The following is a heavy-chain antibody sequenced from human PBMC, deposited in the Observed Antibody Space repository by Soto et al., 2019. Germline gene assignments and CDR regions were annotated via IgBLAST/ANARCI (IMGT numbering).Heavy chain of an antibody. CDR2: IYTSGSA. V-gene: IGHV4-4*07. CDR3: ERRKVVITTDSNHCSLAMDV. Sequence: SETLSLTCTVSGGSISSYYCSWIRQPAWKGLEWIGRIYTSGSANYNPSLKSRVTMSVDTSKNQFSLKLSSVTAADTAVYYCERRKVVITTDSNHCSLAMDVWGPGTTVTVSS. D-gene: IGHD2-15*01. CDR1: GGSISSYY. J-gene: IGHJ6*02.